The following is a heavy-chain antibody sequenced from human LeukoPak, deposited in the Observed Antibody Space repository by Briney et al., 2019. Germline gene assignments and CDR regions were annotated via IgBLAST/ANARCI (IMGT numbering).Heavy chain of an antibody. CDR3: AREVSSWYFDY. V-gene: IGHV1-69*04. CDR2: IIPILGIA. D-gene: IGHD6-13*01. Sequence: ASVKVSCKASGGTFSSYAISWVRQAPGQGLEWMGRIIPILGIANYAQKLQGRVTMTTDTSTSTAYMELRSLRSDDTAVYYCAREVSSWYFDYWGQGTLVAVSS. J-gene: IGHJ4*02. CDR1: GGTFSSYA.